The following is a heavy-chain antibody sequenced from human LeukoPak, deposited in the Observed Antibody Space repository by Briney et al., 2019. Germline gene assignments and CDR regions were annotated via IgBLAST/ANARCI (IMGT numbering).Heavy chain of an antibody. D-gene: IGHD4-17*01. J-gene: IGHJ3*01. V-gene: IGHV1-2*02. CDR3: ARERNYGDYGNAFDV. Sequence: ASVKVSCKASGYTFTDYYIHWMRQAPGQRLGWMGWINPKRGVTTYAQKFQGRVTMTRDTSITTAYMELTRLRSDDTTIYYCARERNYGDYGNAFDVWAKGQKSPS. CDR1: GYTFTDYY. CDR2: INPKRGVT.